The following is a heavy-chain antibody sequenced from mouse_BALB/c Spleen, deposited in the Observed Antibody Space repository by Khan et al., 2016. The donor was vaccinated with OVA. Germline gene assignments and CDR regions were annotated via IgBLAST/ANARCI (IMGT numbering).Heavy chain of an antibody. CDR2: ISYSGST. CDR3: ARKNYYGYAVDY. J-gene: IGHJ4*01. Sequence: EVKLLESGPGLVKPSQSLSLTCTVTGYSITTNYAWDWIRQFPGNKLEWMGYISYSGSTSNNPSLKSRISITRDTSKNQFFLQLNSVTTEVTATYYCARKNYYGYAVDYWGQGTSVTVSS. D-gene: IGHD1-1*01. CDR1: GYSITTNYA. V-gene: IGHV3-2*02.